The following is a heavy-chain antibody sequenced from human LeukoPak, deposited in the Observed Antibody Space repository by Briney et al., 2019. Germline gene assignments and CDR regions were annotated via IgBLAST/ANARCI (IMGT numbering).Heavy chain of an antibody. J-gene: IGHJ4*02. Sequence: ASVKVSCKASGYTFTTYYIHWVRQAPGQGLEWVGIINPSGGTTSYAQKFQGRVTMTRDMSASTVYMELSSLRSEDTAFYYCARAPSGSAVAGHFDYWGQGTLVTVSS. CDR1: GYTFTTYY. D-gene: IGHD6-19*01. CDR2: INPSGGTT. CDR3: ARAPSGSAVAGHFDY. V-gene: IGHV1-46*01.